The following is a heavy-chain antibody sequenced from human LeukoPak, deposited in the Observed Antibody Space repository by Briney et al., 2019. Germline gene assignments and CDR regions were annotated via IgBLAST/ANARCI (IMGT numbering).Heavy chain of an antibody. CDR1: GFSFGSSW. V-gene: IGHV3-7*01. CDR2: INPDGSEK. J-gene: IGHJ4*02. Sequence: GGSLRLSCAASGFSFGSSWMDRVRQAPGKGLEWVASINPDGSEKYSVDSEEGRFTISRDNAKNLLYLQVNSLRVEDTAFYYCARDLAYSRLDYWGQGMLVTVSS. CDR3: ARDLAYSRLDY. D-gene: IGHD5-18*01.